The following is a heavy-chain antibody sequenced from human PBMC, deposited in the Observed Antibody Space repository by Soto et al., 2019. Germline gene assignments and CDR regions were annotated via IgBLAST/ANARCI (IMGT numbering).Heavy chain of an antibody. CDR2: IYHSGST. Sequence: QLQLQESGSGLVKPSQTLSLTCAVSGGSISSGGYSWSWIRQPPGKGPEWIGYIYHSGSTYYNPSPKSRNTISVDRSKTQLSRELSSVTAADTAVYYCARAGGLGAVAVDYWGQGTLVTVSS. CDR1: GGSISSGGYS. CDR3: ARAGGLGAVAVDY. J-gene: IGHJ4*02. D-gene: IGHD6-19*01. V-gene: IGHV4-30-2*01.